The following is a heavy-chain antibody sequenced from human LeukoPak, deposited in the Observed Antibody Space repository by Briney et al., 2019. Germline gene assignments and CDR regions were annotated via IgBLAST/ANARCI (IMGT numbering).Heavy chain of an antibody. CDR1: GGSISSGDYY. J-gene: IGHJ6*02. D-gene: IGHD3-9*01. CDR3: ARHSGHYDIPTDV. Sequence: SQTLSLTCTVSGGSISSGDYYWSWIRQPPGKGLEWIGYIYYSGNTNYNPSLKSRVTISVDTSKNRFSLKLSSVTAADTAVYYCARHSGHYDIPTDVWGRGTTVTVSS. CDR2: IYYSGNT. V-gene: IGHV4-61*08.